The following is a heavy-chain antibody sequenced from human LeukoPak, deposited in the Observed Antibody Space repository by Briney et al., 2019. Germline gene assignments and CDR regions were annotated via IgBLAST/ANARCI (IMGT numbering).Heavy chain of an antibody. D-gene: IGHD3-3*01. CDR3: AKANFWSGYYTEDY. CDR1: GFTFSSYG. Sequence: QPGGSLRLSCAASGFTFSSYGMHWVRQAPGKGLEWVAFIRYDGSNKYYADSVKGRFTISRGNSKNTLYLQMNSLRAEDTAVYYCAKANFWSGYYTEDYWGQGTLVTVSS. J-gene: IGHJ4*02. CDR2: IRYDGSNK. V-gene: IGHV3-30*02.